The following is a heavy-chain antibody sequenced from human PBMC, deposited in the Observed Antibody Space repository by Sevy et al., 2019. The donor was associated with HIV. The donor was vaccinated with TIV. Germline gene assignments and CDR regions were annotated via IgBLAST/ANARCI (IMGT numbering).Heavy chain of an antibody. J-gene: IGHJ6*02. V-gene: IGHV4-61*01. CDR3: ARDQYYDISTGPYAMDV. D-gene: IGHD3-9*01. CDR2: VFYFGST. Sequence: SETLSLTCSVSGASVSSANDYWSWIRQPPGKGLEWIGYVFYFGSTNYNPSLKSRVTISLDTSKHQFSLKLSSVTAADTAVYYCARDQYYDISTGPYAMDVWGQGTTVTVSS. CDR1: GASVSSANDY.